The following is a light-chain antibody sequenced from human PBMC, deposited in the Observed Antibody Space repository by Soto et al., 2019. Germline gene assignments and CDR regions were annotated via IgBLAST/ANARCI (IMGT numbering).Light chain of an antibody. V-gene: IGLV2-14*01. CDR2: EVT. Sequence: QSVLTQPASVSGSPGQSITISCTGTSSDIGTYNYVSWYQQHPGTAPKLIIYEVTNRPSGVSAHFSGSTSGNAASLTISGLQAADEADYYCSSYTSSNSWVFGGGTKVTVL. CDR3: SSYTSSNSWV. J-gene: IGLJ3*02. CDR1: SSDIGTYNY.